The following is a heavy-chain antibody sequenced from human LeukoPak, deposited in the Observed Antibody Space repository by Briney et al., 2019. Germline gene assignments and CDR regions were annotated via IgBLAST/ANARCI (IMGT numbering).Heavy chain of an antibody. CDR1: GFTFSSYW. CDR3: ARAVGATSTYHYYYYGMDV. D-gene: IGHD1-26*01. V-gene: IGHV3-74*01. J-gene: IGHJ6*02. Sequence: GGSLRLSCAASGFTFSSYWMHWVRKAPGKGLVWVSRINSDGSSTSYADSVKGRFTISRDNAKNTLYLQMNSLRAEDTAVYYCARAVGATSTYHYYYYGMDVWGQGTTVTVSS. CDR2: INSDGSST.